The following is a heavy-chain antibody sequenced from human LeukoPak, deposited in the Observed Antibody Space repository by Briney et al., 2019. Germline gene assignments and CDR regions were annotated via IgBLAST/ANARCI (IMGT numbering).Heavy chain of an antibody. CDR3: ARDKSSSGYYSRTYYYYYMDV. CDR1: GFTFSSYS. V-gene: IGHV3-21*01. Sequence: GGSLRLSCAASGFTFSSYSMNWVRQAPGKGLEWVSSISSSSSYIYYADSVKGRFTISRDNAKNSLYLQKNSLRAEDTAVYYCARDKSSSGYYSRTYYYYYMDVWGKGTTVTVSS. CDR2: ISSSSSYI. D-gene: IGHD3-22*01. J-gene: IGHJ6*03.